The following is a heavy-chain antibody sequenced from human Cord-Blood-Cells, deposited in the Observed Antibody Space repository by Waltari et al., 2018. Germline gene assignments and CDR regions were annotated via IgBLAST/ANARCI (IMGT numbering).Heavy chain of an antibody. Sequence: QVQLQESGPGLVKPSQTLSLTCTVSGGSISSGGYYWSWTRQHPGKGLEWIGYIYYSGSTYYNPSLKSRVTISVDTSKNQFSLKLSSVTAADTAVYYCARTARGRYNWNDFDYWGQGTLVTVSS. V-gene: IGHV4-31*03. J-gene: IGHJ4*02. CDR2: IYYSGST. CDR1: GGSISSGGYY. CDR3: ARTARGRYNWNDFDY. D-gene: IGHD1-20*01.